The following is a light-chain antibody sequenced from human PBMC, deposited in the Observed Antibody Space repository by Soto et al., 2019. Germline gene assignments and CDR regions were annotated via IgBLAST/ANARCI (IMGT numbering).Light chain of an antibody. Sequence: QSALTQPPSVSGSPGQSVTISCSGTSSDVGSYNRVSWYQQPPGTAPKLMIYEVSHPPSGVPDRFSGSKSGNTSSLTISGLQAEDEADYYCSSFTSSSTDVFGTGTKLTVL. V-gene: IGLV2-18*02. CDR1: SSDVGSYNR. CDR2: EVS. CDR3: SSFTSSSTDV. J-gene: IGLJ1*01.